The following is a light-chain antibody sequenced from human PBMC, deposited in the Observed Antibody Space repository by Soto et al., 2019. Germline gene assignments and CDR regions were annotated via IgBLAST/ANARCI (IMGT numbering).Light chain of an antibody. CDR3: QQFGNSPYT. CDR2: GAS. CDR1: QSVSSSY. Sequence: EIVLTQSPGTLSLSPGERATLSCRASQSVSSSYLAWYQQKPGQAPRLLIYGASSRATGIPDRFSGSGSGTDLTLTISRLEAEDVAVYYCQQFGNSPYTFGQGTRLEIK. J-gene: IGKJ2*01. V-gene: IGKV3-20*01.